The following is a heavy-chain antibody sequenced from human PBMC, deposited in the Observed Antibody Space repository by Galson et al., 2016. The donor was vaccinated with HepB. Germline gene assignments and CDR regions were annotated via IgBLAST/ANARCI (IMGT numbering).Heavy chain of an antibody. CDR1: GFIFDDYS. CDR3: AKEDGGFNFDP. D-gene: IGHD2-15*01. Sequence: SLRLSCAPSGFIFDDYSMHWVRQIPGKGLEWVSGINWNSARVDYAGSVKGRSTISRDKNSLFLQMNSLRPEDTALYYCAKEDGGFNFDPWGQGTLVPVSS. J-gene: IGHJ5*02. CDR2: INWNSARV. V-gene: IGHV3-9*01.